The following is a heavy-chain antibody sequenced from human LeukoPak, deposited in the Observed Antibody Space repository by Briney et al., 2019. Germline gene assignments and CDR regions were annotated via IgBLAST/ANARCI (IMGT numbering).Heavy chain of an antibody. D-gene: IGHD4-17*01. J-gene: IGHJ4*02. V-gene: IGHV3-21*01. CDR1: GFTFSSYS. CDR3: ARDLPGDYGVDS. CDR2: ISSSSSYI. Sequence: PGGSLRLSCAASGFTFSSYSMNWVRQAPGKGLEWVSSISSSSSYIYYADSVKGRFTISRDNAKNSLYLQMNSLRAEDTAVYYCARDLPGDYGVDSWGQGTLVTVSS.